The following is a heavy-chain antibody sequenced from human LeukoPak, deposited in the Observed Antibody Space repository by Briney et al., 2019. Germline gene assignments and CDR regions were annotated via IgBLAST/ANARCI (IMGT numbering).Heavy chain of an antibody. J-gene: IGHJ4*02. Sequence: ASVKVSCKASGYTFTGYYMHWVRQAPGQGLEWMGWINPNSGGTNYTQKFQGRVTMTTDTSITTTYMELSSLRSDDTAVYYCARDLGYRGNTDYWGQGTLVTVSS. CDR2: INPNSGGT. CDR3: ARDLGYRGNTDY. V-gene: IGHV1-2*02. CDR1: GYTFTGYY. D-gene: IGHD4-23*01.